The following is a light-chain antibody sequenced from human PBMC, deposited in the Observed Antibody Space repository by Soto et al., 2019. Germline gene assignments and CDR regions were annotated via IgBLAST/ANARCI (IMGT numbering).Light chain of an antibody. Sequence: ERMMTQSPATLSVSPGERATLSCRASQSVSSNLAWYQQKPGQAPRLLIYGASTRATGIPARFSGSGSGIEFTLTISSLHSEDFAVYYCQQYNNWPLTFGPGTKVDVK. J-gene: IGKJ3*01. CDR3: QQYNNWPLT. CDR2: GAS. V-gene: IGKV3-15*01. CDR1: QSVSSN.